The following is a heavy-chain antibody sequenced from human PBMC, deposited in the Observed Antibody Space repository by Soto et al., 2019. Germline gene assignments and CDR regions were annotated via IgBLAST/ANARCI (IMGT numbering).Heavy chain of an antibody. CDR3: TRQGYCSGGSCYPPGYYYYYMDV. V-gene: IGHV3-73*01. D-gene: IGHD2-15*01. CDR2: IRSKANIYAT. J-gene: IGHJ6*03. Sequence: EVQLVESGGGLVQPGGSLKLSCAASGFTFSGSAMHWVRQASGKGLEWVGRIRSKANIYATAYAASVKGRFTISRDDSKNTAYLQMNSLKTEDTAVYYCTRQGYCSGGSCYPPGYYYYYMDVWGKGTTVTVSS. CDR1: GFTFSGSA.